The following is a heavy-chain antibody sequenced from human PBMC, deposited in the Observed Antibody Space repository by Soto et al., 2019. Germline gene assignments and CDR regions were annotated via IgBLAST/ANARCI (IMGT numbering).Heavy chain of an antibody. J-gene: IGHJ5*02. D-gene: IGHD3-22*01. CDR1: GYTFTSYY. CDR2: INPSGGST. CDR3: ARALNYYDSSGYYSVAYNWFDP. V-gene: IGHV1-46*01. Sequence: GASVKVSCKASGYTFTSYYMHWVRQAPGQGLEWMGIINPSGGSTSYAQKFQGRVTMTRDTSTSTVYMELSSPRSEDTAVYYCARALNYYDSSGYYSVAYNWFDPWGQGTLVTVSS.